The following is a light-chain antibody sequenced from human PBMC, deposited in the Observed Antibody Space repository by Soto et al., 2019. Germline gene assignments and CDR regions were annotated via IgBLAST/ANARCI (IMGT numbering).Light chain of an antibody. CDR3: QQYNNWPRT. V-gene: IGKV3-15*01. J-gene: IGKJ1*01. CDR2: RAS. Sequence: EIVMTQSPATLSVSPGDTATLSCRASQSLGGNLAWYQQKPGQAPRLLISRASSRATGVPARFSGSGSGTEFTLTISSLQSEDFAVYYCQQYNNWPRTFGQGTKVDIK. CDR1: QSLGGN.